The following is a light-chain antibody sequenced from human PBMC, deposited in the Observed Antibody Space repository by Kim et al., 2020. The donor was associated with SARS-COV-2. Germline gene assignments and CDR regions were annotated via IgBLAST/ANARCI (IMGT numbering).Light chain of an antibody. V-gene: IGLV6-57*03. Sequence: GKTVTTSCTRSTGAIASNYVQWYRQRPGSAPTTVIYENDQRPSGVPDRFSGSIDSSSNSASLTISGLKTEDEADYYCQSYDSSSEVFGGGTKLTVL. CDR2: END. CDR3: QSYDSSSEV. CDR1: TGAIASNY. J-gene: IGLJ3*02.